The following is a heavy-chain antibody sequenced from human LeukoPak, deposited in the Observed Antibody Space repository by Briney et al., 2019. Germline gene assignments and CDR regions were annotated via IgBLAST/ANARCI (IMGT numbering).Heavy chain of an antibody. CDR1: GGSISSGDYY. D-gene: IGHD5-18*01. CDR3: ATPGYTAMPWALDY. CDR2: IYYSGST. J-gene: IGHJ4*02. Sequence: PSETLSLTCTVSGGSISSGDYYWSWIRQPPGKGLEWIGYIYYSGSTYYNPSLKSRVTISVDTSKNQFSLKLSSVTAADTAVYYCATPGYTAMPWALDYWAREPWSPSPQ. V-gene: IGHV4-30-4*01.